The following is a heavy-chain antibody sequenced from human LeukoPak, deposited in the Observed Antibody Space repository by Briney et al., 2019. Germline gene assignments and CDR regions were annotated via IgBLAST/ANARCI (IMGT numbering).Heavy chain of an antibody. D-gene: IGHD4-17*01. Sequence: GGSLRLSCAASGFTFSNYWMNWVRQAPGKGLVWVSRINSDGSSTSYADSVKGRFTISRDNAKNTLYLQMNSLRAEDTAVYYCARRGAVTHAFDIWGQGTMVTVSS. CDR1: GFTFSNYW. CDR2: INSDGSST. V-gene: IGHV3-74*01. CDR3: ARRGAVTHAFDI. J-gene: IGHJ3*02.